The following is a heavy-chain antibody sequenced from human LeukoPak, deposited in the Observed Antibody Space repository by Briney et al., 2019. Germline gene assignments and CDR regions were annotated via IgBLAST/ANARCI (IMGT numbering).Heavy chain of an antibody. CDR3: ARENSGLDY. Sequence: GGSLRLSCAASGVTFSSYAMHWVRQAPGKGLEWVAVISYDGSNKYYADSVKGRFTISRDNSKNTLYLQMNSLRAEDTAVYYCARENSGLDYWGQGTLVTVSS. D-gene: IGHD5/OR15-5a*01. J-gene: IGHJ4*02. CDR1: GVTFSSYA. CDR2: ISYDGSNK. V-gene: IGHV3-30-3*01.